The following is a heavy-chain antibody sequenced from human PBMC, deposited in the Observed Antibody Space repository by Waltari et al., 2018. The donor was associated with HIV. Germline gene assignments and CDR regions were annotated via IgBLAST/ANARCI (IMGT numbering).Heavy chain of an antibody. D-gene: IGHD3-10*01. CDR2: TYYRKKWYH. J-gene: IGHJ4*02. CDR3: AKGAFSGRTSGMFDY. CDR1: AGSVSSTTAA. Sequence: LQQSGPGQMQPSQTPPLPCAFSAGSVSSTTAAWTWIRQSPSIGLEWLGRTYYRKKWYHDYTVSLKTRMTLSADASKNQFSLELRSLTFDDSAMYYCAKGAFSGRTSGMFDYWGQGALVTVSS. V-gene: IGHV6-1*01.